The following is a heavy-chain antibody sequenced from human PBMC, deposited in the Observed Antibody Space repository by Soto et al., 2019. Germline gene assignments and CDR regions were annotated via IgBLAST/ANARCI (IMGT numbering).Heavy chain of an antibody. CDR1: GYSFISYW. CDR2: IYPGDSDT. CDR3: ARHGYGYSFYYYYGMDV. V-gene: IGHV5-51*01. D-gene: IGHD5-18*01. J-gene: IGHJ6*02. Sequence: GESLKNSCKGSGYSFISYWIGWVRQMTGKGLEWMGIIYPGDSDTRYSPSFQGQVTISADKSISTAYLQWSSLKASDTAMYYCARHGYGYSFYYYYGMDVWGQGTTVTVSS.